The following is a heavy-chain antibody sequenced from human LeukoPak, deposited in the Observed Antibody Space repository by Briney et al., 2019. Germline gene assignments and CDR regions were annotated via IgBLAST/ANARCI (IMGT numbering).Heavy chain of an antibody. CDR3: ARRGANSGSYSHFDL. V-gene: IGHV4-59*01. CDR2: IYYSGST. D-gene: IGHD1-26*01. J-gene: IGHJ2*01. Sequence: PSETLSLTCTVSGGYISNYYGNWIRQPPGKGLEWIGNIYYSGSTNYNPSLKSRVTISVDTSKNQFSLKLSSLTAADTAVYYCARRGANSGSYSHFDLWGRGTLVTVSS. CDR1: GGYISNYY.